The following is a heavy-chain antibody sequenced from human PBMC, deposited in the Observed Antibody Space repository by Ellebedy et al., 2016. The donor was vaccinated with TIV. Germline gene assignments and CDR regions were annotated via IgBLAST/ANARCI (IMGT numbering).Heavy chain of an antibody. D-gene: IGHD1-26*01. V-gene: IGHV3-48*02. CDR1: GFSFSNFG. Sequence: GGSLRLXCAASGFSFSNFGMHWVRQAPGKGLEWVAFIRETGDPIYYTDSVKGRFTVSRDNAKNSLYLQMDNLGDEDTAVYYCARDLWYRLDFWGRGTLVTVSS. CDR2: IRETGDPI. J-gene: IGHJ4*02. CDR3: ARDLWYRLDF.